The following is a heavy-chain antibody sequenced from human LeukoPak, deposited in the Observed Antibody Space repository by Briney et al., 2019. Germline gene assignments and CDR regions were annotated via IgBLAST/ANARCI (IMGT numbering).Heavy chain of an antibody. CDR2: IYYSGST. CDR1: GGSISSNSYY. V-gene: IGHV4-39*02. J-gene: IGHJ4*02. CDR3: TREVGGQSDY. Sequence: SETLSLTCTVSGGSISSNSYYWGWVRQPPGKGLERIGSIYYSGSTYYNPSLKSRVTISVDTSKNQFSLKVTSVTATDTAVYYCTREVGGQSDYWGQGTLVTVSS. D-gene: IGHD3-16*01.